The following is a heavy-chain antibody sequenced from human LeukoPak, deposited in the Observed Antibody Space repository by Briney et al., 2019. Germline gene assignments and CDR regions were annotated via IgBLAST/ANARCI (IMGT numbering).Heavy chain of an antibody. CDR2: ISGSGGIT. Sequence: PGGSLRLSCAVSGFTFSSYAMSWVRQAPGKGLEWVSLISGSGGITYYADSVKGRFTISRNNSKNTVYLQMNSLRAEDTALYYCSKLGGAGGGYYWGQGTLVTVSS. D-gene: IGHD1-26*01. CDR1: GFTFSSYA. V-gene: IGHV3-23*01. CDR3: SKLGGAGGGYY. J-gene: IGHJ4*02.